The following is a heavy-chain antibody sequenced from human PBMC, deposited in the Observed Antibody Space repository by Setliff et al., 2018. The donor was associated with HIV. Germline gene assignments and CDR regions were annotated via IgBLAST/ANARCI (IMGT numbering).Heavy chain of an antibody. V-gene: IGHV5-51*01. CDR2: VYPGDSDT. CDR3: ARLPYYVSGGVFDH. J-gene: IGHJ4*02. D-gene: IGHD3-10*01. CDR1: GFNFLAHW. Sequence: PGESLKISCQCSGFNFLAHWIGWVRQVPEKGLEWMGIVYPGDSDTRYNPSFEGQVTVSVDKTITTAYLQLTSLKASDTAMYFCARLPYYVSGGVFDHWGKGTLVTVS.